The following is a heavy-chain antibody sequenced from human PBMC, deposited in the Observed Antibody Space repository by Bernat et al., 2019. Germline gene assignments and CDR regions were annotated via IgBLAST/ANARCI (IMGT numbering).Heavy chain of an antibody. V-gene: IGHV3-74*01. Sequence: EVHLVESGGGLVQPGGSLRLSCAASGFIFTAYDMHWVRQAPGKGLVWVSVISSDGSDTTYADSVKGQVTISRDNSKNMLYLQMNSLRAEDTAVYYCAKSVYSSDNYGMDVWGQGTTVTVSS. D-gene: IGHD6-19*01. CDR3: AKSVYSSDNYGMDV. CDR2: ISSDGSDT. J-gene: IGHJ6*02. CDR1: GFIFTAYD.